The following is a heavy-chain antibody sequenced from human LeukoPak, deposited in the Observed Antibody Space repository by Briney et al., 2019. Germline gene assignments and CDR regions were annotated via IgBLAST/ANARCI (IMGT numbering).Heavy chain of an antibody. CDR2: ISSSSSYI. CDR3: ASYGDYNDAFDI. V-gene: IGHV3-21*01. D-gene: IGHD4-17*01. CDR1: GFTFSSYS. J-gene: IGHJ3*02. Sequence: GGSLRLSCAASGFTFSSYSMNWVRQASGKGLEWVSSISSSSSYIYYADSVMGRFTISRDNAKSSLYLQMNSLRAEDTAVYYCASYGDYNDAFDIWGQGTMVTVSS.